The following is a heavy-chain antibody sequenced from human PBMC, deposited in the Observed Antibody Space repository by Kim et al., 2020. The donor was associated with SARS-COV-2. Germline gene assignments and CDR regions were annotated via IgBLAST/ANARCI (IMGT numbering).Heavy chain of an antibody. Sequence: GRFAISRDNAKNSLYLQMNSLRAEDTAVYYWARDLALYYYDSSGYPVFDYWGQGTLVTVSS. V-gene: IGHV3-11*01. CDR3: ARDLALYYYDSSGYPVFDY. J-gene: IGHJ4*02. D-gene: IGHD3-22*01.